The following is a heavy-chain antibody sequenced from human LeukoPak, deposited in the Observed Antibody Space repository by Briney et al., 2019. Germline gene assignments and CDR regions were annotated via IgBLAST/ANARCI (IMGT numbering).Heavy chain of an antibody. V-gene: IGHV3-33*01. CDR2: IWYDGSKK. J-gene: IGHJ3*02. CDR1: GFTFSIYG. Sequence: GGSLRLSCAASGFTFSIYGMHWVRQAPGKGLEWVAVIWYDGSKKYYADSLKGRFTISRDNSKNTLYLQMNSLRVEDTAVYYCARAQDYDSSGYVDAFDMWGQGTMVTVSS. D-gene: IGHD3-22*01. CDR3: ARAQDYDSSGYVDAFDM.